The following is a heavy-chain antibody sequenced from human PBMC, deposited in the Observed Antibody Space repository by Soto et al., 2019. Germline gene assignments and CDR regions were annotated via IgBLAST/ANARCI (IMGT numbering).Heavy chain of an antibody. D-gene: IGHD1-26*01. CDR1: GFAFNKFG. CDR2: ISYDCSYQ. J-gene: IGHJ4*02. Sequence: QVQLVESGGGVVQPGTSLRLSCEASGFAFNKFGMHWVRQAPGKGLEWVAFISYDCSYQYYADSVQGRLTITRDNSMNTLNMQLNSLRREDTAVYYCAKGGEVGGVLGDHWGQGTLVTVSS. CDR3: AKGGEVGGVLGDH. V-gene: IGHV3-30*18.